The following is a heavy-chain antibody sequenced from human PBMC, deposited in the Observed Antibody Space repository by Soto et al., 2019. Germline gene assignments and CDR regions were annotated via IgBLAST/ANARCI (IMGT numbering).Heavy chain of an antibody. D-gene: IGHD2-15*01. CDR1: GFTFSSYA. Sequence: GGSLRLSCAASGFTFSSYAMSWVRQAPGKGLEWVSASSGSGGSTYYADSVKGRFTISRDNSMNTLYLQMNSLRAEDTAVYYCSIGDGGNRNYYYYGMDVWGQGTTVTVSS. V-gene: IGHV3-23*01. CDR3: SIGDGGNRNYYYYGMDV. J-gene: IGHJ6*02. CDR2: SSGSGGST.